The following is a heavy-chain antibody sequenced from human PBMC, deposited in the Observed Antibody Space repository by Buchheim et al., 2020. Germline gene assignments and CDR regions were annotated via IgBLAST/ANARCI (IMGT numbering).Heavy chain of an antibody. Sequence: QVQLVQSGAEVKKPGASVKVSCKVSGYTPTELSMHWVRQAPGKGLEWMGGFDPEEGETIYAQKFQGRVTMTGDTSTETAYMELSSLRSEDTSVYYCATGAEAYGARNVQSPPHGLDYWGQGTL. CDR3: ATGAEAYGARNVQSPPHGLDY. J-gene: IGHJ4*02. D-gene: IGHD4/OR15-4a*01. CDR1: GYTPTELS. V-gene: IGHV1-24*01. CDR2: FDPEEGET.